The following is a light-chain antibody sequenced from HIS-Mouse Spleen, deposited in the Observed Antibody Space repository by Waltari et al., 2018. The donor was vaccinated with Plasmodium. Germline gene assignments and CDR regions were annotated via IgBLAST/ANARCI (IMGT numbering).Light chain of an antibody. CDR3: YSTDSSGNHRV. CDR1: ALPKQY. J-gene: IGLJ3*02. CDR2: EDS. V-gene: IGLV3-10*01. Sequence: SYELTQPPSVSVSPGQTARITCSGDALPKQYAYWYQQKSGQAPVLVIYEDSKRPPGIPERFSGSSSGRMATLTISGAQVEDEADYYCYSTDSSGNHRVFGGGTKLTVL.